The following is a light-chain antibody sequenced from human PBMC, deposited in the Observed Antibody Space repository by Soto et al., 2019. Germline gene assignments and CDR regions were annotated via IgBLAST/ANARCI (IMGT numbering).Light chain of an antibody. CDR3: QSADSSNTYPVV. CDR2: KDN. J-gene: IGLJ2*01. CDR1: ALPRQY. V-gene: IGLV3-25*03. Sequence: SYELTQAPSVSVSPGQTARITCSGDALPRQYAFWYQVRPGQAPVLVIYKDNERPSGIPERFSGSSSGTTVTLTISGVQAADEADYYCQSADSSNTYPVVFGGGIKLTVL.